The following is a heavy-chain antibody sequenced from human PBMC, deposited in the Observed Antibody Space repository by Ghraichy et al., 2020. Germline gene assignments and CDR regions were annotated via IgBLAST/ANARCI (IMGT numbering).Heavy chain of an antibody. CDR1: GGSISSSSYY. CDR2: IYYSGST. D-gene: IGHD2-15*01. V-gene: IGHV4-39*01. J-gene: IGHJ5*02. CDR3: ARPTTGYSIEP. Sequence: SETLSLTCTVSGGSISSSSYYWGWIRQPPGKGLEWIGSIYYSGSTYYNPSLKSRVTISVDTSKNQFSLKLSSVTAADTAVYYCARPTTGYSIEPWGQGTLVTVSS.